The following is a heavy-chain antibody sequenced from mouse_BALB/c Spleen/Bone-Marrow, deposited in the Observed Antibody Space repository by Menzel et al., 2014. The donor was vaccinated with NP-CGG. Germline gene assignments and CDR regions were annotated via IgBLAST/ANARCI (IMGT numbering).Heavy chain of an antibody. Sequence: DLVKPGASVKLSCKASGYTFTNFWINWIKQRPGQGLEWIGRIAPGTGTTYYNEMLKGKATLTVDTSTSTSCIQLSSLSSEDSAVYFCARYDYAMDYGGRGTSITVSS. CDR2: IAPGTGTT. CDR1: GYTFTNFW. V-gene: IGHV1S41*01. J-gene: IGHJ4*01. D-gene: IGHD2-12*01. CDR3: ARYDYAMDY.